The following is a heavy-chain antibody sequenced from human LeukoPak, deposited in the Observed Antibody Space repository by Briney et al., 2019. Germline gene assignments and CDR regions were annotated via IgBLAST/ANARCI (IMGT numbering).Heavy chain of an antibody. V-gene: IGHV3-53*01. Sequence: GGSLRLSCAASGFTVSSNYMSWVRQAPGKGLEWVSVIYSGGSTYYADSVTGRFTISRDNSKNTLYLQMNSLRAEDTAVYYCARGLTYDILTGYYPHWGQGTLVTVSS. D-gene: IGHD3-9*01. CDR1: GFTVSSNY. CDR3: ARGLTYDILTGYYPH. J-gene: IGHJ4*02. CDR2: IYSGGST.